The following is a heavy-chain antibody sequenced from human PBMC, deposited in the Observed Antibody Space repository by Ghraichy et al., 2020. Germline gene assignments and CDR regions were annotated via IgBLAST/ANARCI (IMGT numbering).Heavy chain of an antibody. CDR2: ISSSSSTI. CDR3: ARVGPYYDSRGYYYPIDY. CDR1: GFTFSSYS. V-gene: IGHV3-48*01. D-gene: IGHD3-22*01. Sequence: GGSLRLSCAASGFTFSSYSMNWVRQAPGKGLEWVSYISSSSSTIYYADSVKGRFTISRDNAKNSLYLQMNSLRAEDTAVYYCARVGPYYDSRGYYYPIDYWGQGTLVTVSS. J-gene: IGHJ4*02.